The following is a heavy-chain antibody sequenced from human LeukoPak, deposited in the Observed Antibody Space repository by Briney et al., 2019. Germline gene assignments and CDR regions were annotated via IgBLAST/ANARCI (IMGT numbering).Heavy chain of an antibody. CDR2: ISSSSSYT. CDR1: GFTFSDYY. Sequence: GGSLRLSCAASGFTFSDYYMGWIRKAPGKGLEWVSYISSSSSYTNYADSVKGRFTISRDNAKNSLYLQMNSLRAEDTAVYYCAPYSSRSRAFDYWGQGTLVTVSS. D-gene: IGHD6-13*01. V-gene: IGHV3-11*06. CDR3: APYSSRSRAFDY. J-gene: IGHJ4*02.